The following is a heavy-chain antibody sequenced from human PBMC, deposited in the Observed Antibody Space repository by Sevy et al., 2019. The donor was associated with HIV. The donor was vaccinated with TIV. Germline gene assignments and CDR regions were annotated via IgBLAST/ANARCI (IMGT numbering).Heavy chain of an antibody. V-gene: IGHV1-69*13. CDR1: GGTFSSYA. J-gene: IGHJ3*02. CDR2: IIPIFGTA. Sequence: ASVKVSCKASGGTFSSYAISWVRQAPGQGLEWMGGIIPIFGTANYAQKFQGRVTITADESTSTAYMELSSLRSEDTAVYYWARGLHTVRNIGAQWPGGAFDIWGQGTMVTVSS. CDR3: ARGLHTVRNIGAQWPGGAFDI. D-gene: IGHD5-12*01.